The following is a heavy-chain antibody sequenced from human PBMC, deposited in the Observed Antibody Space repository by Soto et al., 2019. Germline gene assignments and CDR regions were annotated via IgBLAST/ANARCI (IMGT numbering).Heavy chain of an antibody. CDR3: TRDDYGTMYGRLDH. D-gene: IGHD4-17*01. V-gene: IGHV1-3*01. CDR1: GYTFTKNA. Sequence: QVQLVQSGAEVKEPGASVKVSCKTSGYTFTKNALHWVRQAPGRGPEWMGWINPLNGYTKYSERFQVRVSITRDTSASTAFMELRSLRSEDTAIYYCTRDDYGTMYGRLDHWGQGTLVTVSS. CDR2: INPLNGYT. J-gene: IGHJ5*02.